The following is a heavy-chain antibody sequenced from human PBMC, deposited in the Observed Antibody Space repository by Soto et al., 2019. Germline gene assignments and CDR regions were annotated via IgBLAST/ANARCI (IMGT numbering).Heavy chain of an antibody. J-gene: IGHJ4*02. V-gene: IGHV1-46*03. CDR2: INPFDGSR. Sequence: GASVKVSCKASGYTFTIYDINWVRQATGQGLEWMGWINPFDGSRMFAQSFQGRVTMTRDTSTSTVYMEVSSLRSEDTAVYYCSRVDPGETSPFDHWGQGTLVTVSS. D-gene: IGHD3-10*01. CDR3: SRVDPGETSPFDH. CDR1: GYTFTIYD.